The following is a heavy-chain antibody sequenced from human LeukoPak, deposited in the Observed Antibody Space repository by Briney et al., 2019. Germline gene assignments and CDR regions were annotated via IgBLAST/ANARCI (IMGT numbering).Heavy chain of an antibody. D-gene: IGHD3-22*01. CDR2: MNPNSGNT. CDR1: GYTFTSYD. J-gene: IGHJ3*02. V-gene: IGHV1-8*01. Sequence: ASVKVSCKASGYTFTSYDINWVRQATGQGLGWMGWMNPNSGNTGYAQKFQGRVTMTRNTSISTAYMELSSLRSEDTAVYYCARRINYDSSGYYFIDAFDIWGQGTMVTVSS. CDR3: ARRINYDSSGYYFIDAFDI.